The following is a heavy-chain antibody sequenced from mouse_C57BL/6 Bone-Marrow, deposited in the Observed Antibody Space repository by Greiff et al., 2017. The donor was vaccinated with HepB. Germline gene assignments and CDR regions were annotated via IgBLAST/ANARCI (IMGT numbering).Heavy chain of an antibody. CDR2: IWSGGST. V-gene: IGHV2-2*01. CDR1: GFSLTSYG. D-gene: IGHD6-1*01. Sequence: QVQLQQSGPGLVQPSQSLSITCTVFGFSLTSYGVHWVRQSPGKGLEWLGVIWSGGSTDYNAAFISRLSISKDNSKSQVFFKMNSLQADDTAIYYCARMPTLYYYAMDYWGQGTSVTVSS. J-gene: IGHJ4*01. CDR3: ARMPTLYYYAMDY.